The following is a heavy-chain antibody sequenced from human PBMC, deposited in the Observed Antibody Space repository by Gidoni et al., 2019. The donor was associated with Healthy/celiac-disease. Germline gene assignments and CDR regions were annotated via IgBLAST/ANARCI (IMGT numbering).Heavy chain of an antibody. CDR1: GFTLSSSA. CDR2: ISGSGGST. Sequence: EVQLLESGGGLVQPGGSLRLSCAASGFTLSSSAMSWVRQAPGKGLEWVSAISGSGGSTYYADSVKGRFTISRDNSKNTLYLQMNSLRAEDTAVYYCATTGAMIVVVIKFSLGAFDIWGQGTMVTVSS. CDR3: ATTGAMIVVVIKFSLGAFDI. V-gene: IGHV3-23*01. J-gene: IGHJ3*02. D-gene: IGHD3-22*01.